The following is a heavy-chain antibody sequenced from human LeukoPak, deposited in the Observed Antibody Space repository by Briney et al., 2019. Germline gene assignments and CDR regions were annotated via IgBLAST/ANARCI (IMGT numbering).Heavy chain of an antibody. CDR1: GYTFTSYG. CDR3: ARGLSGSYGWSYYYYYMDV. CDR2: ISAYNGNT. J-gene: IGHJ6*03. V-gene: IGHV1-18*01. Sequence: ASVKVSCKASGYTFTSYGISWVRQAPGQGLEWMGWISAYNGNTNYAQKLQGRVTMTTDTSTSTAYMELRSLRSDDTAVYYCARGLSGSYGWSYYYYYMDVWGKGTTVTISS. D-gene: IGHD1-26*01.